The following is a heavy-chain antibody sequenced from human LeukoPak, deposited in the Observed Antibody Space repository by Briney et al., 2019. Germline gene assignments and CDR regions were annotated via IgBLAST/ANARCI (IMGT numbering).Heavy chain of an antibody. D-gene: IGHD2-15*01. V-gene: IGHV4-61*02. CDR3: ARDSPGCSGGSCYSDY. CDR1: GGSISSGGYY. CDR2: IYTSGRT. Sequence: SETLSLTCTVSGGSISSGGYYWSWIRQPAGKGLEWIGRIYTSGRTNYNPSLKSRVTMSVDTSKNQFSLKLSSVTAADTAVYYCARDSPGCSGGSCYSDYWGQGTLVTVSS. J-gene: IGHJ4*02.